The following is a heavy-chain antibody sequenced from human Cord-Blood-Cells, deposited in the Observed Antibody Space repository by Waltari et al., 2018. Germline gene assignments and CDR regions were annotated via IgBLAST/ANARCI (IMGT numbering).Heavy chain of an antibody. J-gene: IGHJ5*02. Sequence: QVQLVQSGAEVKKPGASVKVSCKASGYTFTSYDINWVRQATGQGLEWMGWMNPNSGNTGYAQKFQGRVTMTRNTSISTAYMELSSLRSEDTAVYYCARVGYCTGGVCYGGWFDPWGQGTLVTVSS. CDR3: ARVGYCTGGVCYGGWFDP. D-gene: IGHD2-8*02. V-gene: IGHV1-8*01. CDR1: GYTFTSYD. CDR2: MNPNSGNT.